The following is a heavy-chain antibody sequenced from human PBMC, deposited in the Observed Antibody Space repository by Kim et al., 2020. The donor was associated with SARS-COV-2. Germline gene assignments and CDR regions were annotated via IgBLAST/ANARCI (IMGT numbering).Heavy chain of an antibody. V-gene: IGHV3-30*01. D-gene: IGHD3-10*01. J-gene: IGHJ4*02. CDR3: ARVRRLLWFGELDD. Sequence: ATSVEGRFTISRDNSKNTLYLRMNSLRAEDTAVYYCARVRRLLWFGELDDWGQGTLVTVSS.